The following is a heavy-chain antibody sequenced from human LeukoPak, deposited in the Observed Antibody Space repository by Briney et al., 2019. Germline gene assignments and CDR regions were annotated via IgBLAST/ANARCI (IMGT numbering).Heavy chain of an antibody. V-gene: IGHV4-59*08. CDR3: ARYGVSGWVIDN. CDR2: IYHTGAT. J-gene: IGHJ4*02. D-gene: IGHD6-19*01. Sequence: SETLSLTCTVSVASIRSYYWTWIRRSPGQGLEWIGYIYHTGATSYNPSLKSRVTMSIDTSKKQFSLKLTSVTAADTAVYFCARYGVSGWVIDNWGQGTLVTVSS. CDR1: VASIRSYY.